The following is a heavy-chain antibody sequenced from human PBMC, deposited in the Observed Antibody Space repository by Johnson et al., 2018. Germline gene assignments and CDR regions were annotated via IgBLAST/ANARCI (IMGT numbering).Heavy chain of an antibody. Sequence: VQLVQSGAEVKKPGESLKISCTGSGYSFTSYSIGWVRQMPGEGLEWLGSIHPGDSEPTYRPSFQGHVPISADKSIRTAYLQWSSLKASDTAMYSCARGPHLRNLYYYDTGGAFDLWGQGTMVTVSS. CDR2: IHPGDSEP. CDR1: GYSFTSYS. D-gene: IGHD3-22*01. J-gene: IGHJ3*01. CDR3: ARGPHLRNLYYYDTGGAFDL. V-gene: IGHV5-51*03.